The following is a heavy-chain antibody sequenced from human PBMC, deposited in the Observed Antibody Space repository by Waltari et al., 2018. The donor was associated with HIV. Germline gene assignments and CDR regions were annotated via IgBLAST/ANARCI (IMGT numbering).Heavy chain of an antibody. CDR1: GFTFSSYA. CDR2: ITVSGGST. Sequence: EVQLLESGGGLVQPGGSLGLSCATSGFTFSSYAMSWVRQAPRKGLEWVSAITVSGGSTYYADSVKGRFTISRDNSKNTLYLQMDSLRAEDTAVYYCARQSLGSFDYWGQGTLVTVSS. D-gene: IGHD7-27*01. J-gene: IGHJ4*02. CDR3: ARQSLGSFDY. V-gene: IGHV3-23*01.